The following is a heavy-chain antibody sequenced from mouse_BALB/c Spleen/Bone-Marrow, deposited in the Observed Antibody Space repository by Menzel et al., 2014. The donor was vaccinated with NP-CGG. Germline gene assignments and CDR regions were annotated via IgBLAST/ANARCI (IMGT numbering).Heavy chain of an antibody. CDR2: IDPSTSET. CDR1: DYTFTTYW. V-gene: IGHV1-52*01. J-gene: IGHJ4*01. CDR3: ARRTLAMDY. Sequence: LVESGPDLARPGSSVKMSCKASDYTFTTYWMHWVKQRPGQGLEWIGMIDPSTSETRLNQKLKDKATLIVDKSSNTAYMQLSSLTSEDSAAYYCARRTLAMDYWGQGTSVTVSS.